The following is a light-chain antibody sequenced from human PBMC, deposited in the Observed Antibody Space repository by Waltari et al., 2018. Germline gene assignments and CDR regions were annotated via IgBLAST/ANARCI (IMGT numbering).Light chain of an antibody. V-gene: IGKV1-5*01. J-gene: IGKJ2*01. CDR2: DAS. CDR1: QSISSW. Sequence: DIQMTQSPSTLSASVGDRVTITFRASQSISSWLAWYQQKPGKAPKLLIYDASSLESGVPSRFSGSGSGTEFTLTISSLQPDDFATYYCQQYNSYSMYTFGQGTKLEIK. CDR3: QQYNSYSMYT.